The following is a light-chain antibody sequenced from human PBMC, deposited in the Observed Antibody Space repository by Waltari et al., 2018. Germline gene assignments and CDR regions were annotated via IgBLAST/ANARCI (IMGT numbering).Light chain of an antibody. J-gene: IGKJ2*01. CDR3: QQYNNWPPYT. CDR1: QSVSSN. Sequence: EIVMTQSPATLSVSPGEGATLSCRASQSVSSNLAWYQQKPGQAPRLLIYGASTRATGIPARFSGSGSGTEFTLTISRLQSEDFAVYFCQQYNNWPPYTFGQGTKLEIK. CDR2: GAS. V-gene: IGKV3-15*01.